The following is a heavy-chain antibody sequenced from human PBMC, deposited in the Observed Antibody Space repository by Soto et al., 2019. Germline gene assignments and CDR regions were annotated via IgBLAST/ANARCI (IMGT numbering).Heavy chain of an antibody. J-gene: IGHJ5*02. CDR1: GGTFSSYA. V-gene: IGHV1-69*12. CDR2: IIPIFGTA. Sequence: QVQLVQSGAEVKKPGSSVKVSCKASGGTFSSYAISWVRQSPGQGLEWMVGIIPIFGTANYAHKFQGRFTITADEATSSAYIELSRMRSEDKAVYYCAREGDMGLIPAALPRGYWFDPWGQGTLVTVSS. D-gene: IGHD2-2*01. CDR3: AREGDMGLIPAALPRGYWFDP.